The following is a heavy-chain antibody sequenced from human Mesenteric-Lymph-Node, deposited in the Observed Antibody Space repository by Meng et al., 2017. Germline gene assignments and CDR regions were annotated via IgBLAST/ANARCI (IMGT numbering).Heavy chain of an antibody. J-gene: IGHJ5*02. V-gene: IGHV3-23*01. CDR3: AKMEPGWYVKT. CDR2: ISGTGGNT. CDR1: GFIFSDYA. Sequence: EVRLLESGGGLGQPGGSLRLSCAVSGFIFSDYAMIWVRQAPGKGLEWVAPISGTGGNTYYADSVKGRFTVSRDNPKNTLYLQMNSLRVDDTAVYYCAKMEPGWYVKTWGQGTLVTVSS. D-gene: IGHD6-19*01.